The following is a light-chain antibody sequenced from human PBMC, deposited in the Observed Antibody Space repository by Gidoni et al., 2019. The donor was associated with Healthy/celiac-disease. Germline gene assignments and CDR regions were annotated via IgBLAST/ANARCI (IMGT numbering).Light chain of an antibody. J-gene: IGKJ4*01. Sequence: EIVLTQSPASLSLSPGERATLSCRASQSVSSHLAWYQQKPGQAPRLLIYDASSGSGTDFTLTISSLEPEDFAVYYCQQRSNWPLTFXGXTKVEI. CDR3: QQRSNWPLT. CDR1: QSVSSH. CDR2: DAS. V-gene: IGKV3-11*01.